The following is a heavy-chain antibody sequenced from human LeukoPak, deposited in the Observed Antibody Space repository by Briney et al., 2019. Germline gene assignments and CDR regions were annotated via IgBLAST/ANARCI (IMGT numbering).Heavy chain of an antibody. Sequence: GASVKVSCKASGYTFTSYGISWVRQAPGQGLEWMGWISAYNGNTNYAQKLQGRVTMTTETSTSTAYMELRSLRSDDTAVYYCAREYYYDSSGRGAFDIWGQGTMVTVSS. CDR2: ISAYNGNT. CDR1: GYTFTSYG. V-gene: IGHV1-18*01. D-gene: IGHD3-22*01. CDR3: AREYYYDSSGRGAFDI. J-gene: IGHJ3*02.